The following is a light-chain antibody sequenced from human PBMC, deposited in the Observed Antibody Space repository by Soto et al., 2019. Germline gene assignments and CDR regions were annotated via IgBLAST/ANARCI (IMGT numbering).Light chain of an antibody. Sequence: DIQMTQSPSSLSASIGDRVTITCRASQSISNYLNWYQQKPGKAPRLLIYAASSLQSGVPSRFSGSGSGTDFTLTISSLQPEDFATYFCQQSYSSLSYTFGQGTKVEIK. CDR1: QSISNY. CDR2: AAS. V-gene: IGKV1-39*01. J-gene: IGKJ2*01. CDR3: QQSYSSLSYT.